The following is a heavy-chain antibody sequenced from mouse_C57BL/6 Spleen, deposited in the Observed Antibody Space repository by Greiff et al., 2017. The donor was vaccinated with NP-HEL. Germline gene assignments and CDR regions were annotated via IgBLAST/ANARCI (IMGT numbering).Heavy chain of an antibody. CDR3: AREDDYDAWFAY. V-gene: IGHV1-55*01. Sequence: QVQLQQPGAELVKPGASVKMSCKASGYTFTSYWITWVKQRPGQGLEWIGDIYPGSGSTNYNEKFKSKATLTVDTSSSTAYMQLSSLTSEDSAVYYCAREDDYDAWFAYWGQGTLVTVSA. CDR1: GYTFTSYW. D-gene: IGHD2-4*01. J-gene: IGHJ3*01. CDR2: IYPGSGST.